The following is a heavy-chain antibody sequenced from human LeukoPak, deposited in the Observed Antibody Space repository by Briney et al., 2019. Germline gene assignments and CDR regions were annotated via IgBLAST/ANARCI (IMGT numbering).Heavy chain of an antibody. D-gene: IGHD2-2*03. CDR3: AMDINGDLFHV. CDR2: IKYDRSAT. Sequence: GGSLRLSCVGSEFSFSSYWMHWVRQAPEKGLEWVSSIKYDRSATTFADSVKGRFSISTDSAKNTAYLQMNSLRVEDTAIYYCAMDINGDLFHVWGQGALVTVS. V-gene: IGHV3-74*01. CDR1: EFSFSSYW. J-gene: IGHJ4*02.